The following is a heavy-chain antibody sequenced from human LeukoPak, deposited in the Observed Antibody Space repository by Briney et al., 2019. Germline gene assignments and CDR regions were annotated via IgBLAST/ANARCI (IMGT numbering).Heavy chain of an antibody. CDR3: ASRRRPGAAAGTDY. D-gene: IGHD6-13*01. CDR2: IKQDGSEK. Sequence: GGSLRLSCAASGLSVSGYWLTWVRQAPGKGLEWVANIKQDGSEKNYVDSVKGRFTISRDNSKNTLYLQMNSLRAEDTAVYYCASRRRPGAAAGTDYWGQGTLVTVSS. J-gene: IGHJ4*02. V-gene: IGHV3-7*03. CDR1: GLSVSGYW.